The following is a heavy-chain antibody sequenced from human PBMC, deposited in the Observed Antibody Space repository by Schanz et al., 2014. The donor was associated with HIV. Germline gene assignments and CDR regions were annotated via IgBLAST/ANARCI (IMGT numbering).Heavy chain of an antibody. J-gene: IGHJ4*02. CDR1: GYTFSSNA. CDR3: TRGARDCSNGVCGGTYFDY. D-gene: IGHD2-8*01. V-gene: IGHV1-8*02. CDR2: MNPRSGNT. Sequence: QVQLVQSGAGVKKPGASVRVSCKASGYTFSSNAINWVRQASGQGLEWVGWMNPRSGNTGYAQKFQGRVTLTRNTSLTTAYMELSSLTSDDTAVYYCTRGARDCSNGVCGGTYFDYWGQGTLVTVSS.